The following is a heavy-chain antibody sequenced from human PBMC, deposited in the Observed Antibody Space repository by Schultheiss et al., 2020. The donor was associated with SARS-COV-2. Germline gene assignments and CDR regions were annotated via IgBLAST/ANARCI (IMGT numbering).Heavy chain of an antibody. J-gene: IGHJ6*03. Sequence: GESLKISCAASGFTFSSYGMHWVRQAPGKGLEWVAVIWYDGSNKYYADSVKGRFTISRDNSKNTLYLQMNSLRAEDTAVYYCARDPKNYCSSTSCHLGYYMDVWGKGTTVTVSS. V-gene: IGHV3-33*01. CDR3: ARDPKNYCSSTSCHLGYYMDV. D-gene: IGHD2-2*01. CDR1: GFTFSSYG. CDR2: IWYDGSNK.